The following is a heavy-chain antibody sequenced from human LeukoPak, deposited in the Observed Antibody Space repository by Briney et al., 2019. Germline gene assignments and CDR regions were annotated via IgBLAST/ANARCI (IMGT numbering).Heavy chain of an antibody. Sequence: GGSLRLSRAASGVIYSIYSMSGVPHAPARGLECVSAITGSGGSTYYADSVKGRFTISRDNSKNTLYLQMNSLRAEDTAVHYCAKDLGSGGNHAGGDYFDYWGQGTLVTVSS. D-gene: IGHD4-23*01. J-gene: IGHJ4*02. CDR1: GVIYSIYS. CDR3: AKDLGSGGNHAGGDYFDY. V-gene: IGHV3-23*01. CDR2: ITGSGGST.